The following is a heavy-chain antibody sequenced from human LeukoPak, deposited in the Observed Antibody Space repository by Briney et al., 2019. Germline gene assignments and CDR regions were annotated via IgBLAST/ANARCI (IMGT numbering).Heavy chain of an antibody. CDR2: IYYSGTT. V-gene: IGHV4-31*03. CDR1: GGSISSGGYY. D-gene: IGHD4-17*01. Sequence: SETLSLTCTVSGGSISSGGYYWSWIRQHPGKGLEWIGYIYYSGTTYYNPSLKSRVTISVDTSKNQFSLKLSSVTAADTAVYYCAVVGTNYGDYEAVNYWGRGTLVTVSS. J-gene: IGHJ4*02. CDR3: AVVGTNYGDYEAVNY.